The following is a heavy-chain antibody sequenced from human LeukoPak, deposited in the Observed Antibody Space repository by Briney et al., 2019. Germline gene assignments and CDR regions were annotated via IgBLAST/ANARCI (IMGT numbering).Heavy chain of an antibody. Sequence: SETLSLTCTVSGGSISSYYWSWIRQPPGKGLEWIGYIYYSGSTSYNPSLKSRVTISVDTSKNQFSLKLSSVTAADTAVYYCAAEDLVATIGYWGQGTLVTVSS. V-gene: IGHV4-59*01. D-gene: IGHD5-12*01. CDR2: IYYSGST. CDR3: AAEDLVATIGY. CDR1: GGSISSYY. J-gene: IGHJ4*02.